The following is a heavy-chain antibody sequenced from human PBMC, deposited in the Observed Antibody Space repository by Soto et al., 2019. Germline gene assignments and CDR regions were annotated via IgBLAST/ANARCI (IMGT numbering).Heavy chain of an antibody. CDR1: GGSISSGDYY. V-gene: IGHV4-30-4*01. CDR2: IYYSGST. CDR3: AREGGNDYGDYVHDY. J-gene: IGHJ4*02. D-gene: IGHD4-17*01. Sequence: QVQLQESGPGLVKPSQPLSLTCTVSGGSISSGDYYWSWIRQPPGKGLEWIGYIYYSGSTYYNPSLKSRVTISVDTSKNQFSLKLSSVTAADTAGYYCAREGGNDYGDYVHDYWGQGTLVTVSS.